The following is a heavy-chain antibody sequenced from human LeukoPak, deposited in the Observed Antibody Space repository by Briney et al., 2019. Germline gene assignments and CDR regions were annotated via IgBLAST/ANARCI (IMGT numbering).Heavy chain of an antibody. CDR1: EYTFTGYY. CDR3: ARGPYVPFPNWYFDL. D-gene: IGHD3-10*02. J-gene: IGHJ2*01. CDR2: INPNSGGT. V-gene: IGHV1-2*02. Sequence: ASVKVSCKASEYTFTGYYMHWLRQPPGQGLEWMGWINPNSGGTHYAPKFQGRVTMTRDTSISTAYMELSRLRPDDTAVYYCARGPYVPFPNWYFDLWGRGTLVTVSS.